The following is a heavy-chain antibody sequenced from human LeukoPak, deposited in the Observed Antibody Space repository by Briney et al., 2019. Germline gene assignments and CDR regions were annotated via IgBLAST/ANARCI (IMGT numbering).Heavy chain of an antibody. J-gene: IGHJ4*02. D-gene: IGHD3-22*01. Sequence: PSETLSLTCTVSGGSISSGDYYWSWIRQPPGKGLEWIGYIYYSGITYYNPSLKSRVTISVDTSKNQFSLKLSSVTAADTAVYFCARAPYDSSGYYSPGYDYWGQGTLVTVSS. CDR1: GGSISSGDYY. V-gene: IGHV4-30-4*02. CDR2: IYYSGIT. CDR3: ARAPYDSSGYYSPGYDY.